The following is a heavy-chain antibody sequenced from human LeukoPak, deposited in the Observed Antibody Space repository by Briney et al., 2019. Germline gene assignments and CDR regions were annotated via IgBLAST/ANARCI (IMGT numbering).Heavy chain of an antibody. CDR2: INHSGST. Sequence: SETLSLTCAVYGGSFSGYYWSWIRQPPGKGLEWIGEINHSGSTNYNPSLKSRVTISVDTSKNQFSLELSSVTAADTAVYYCARSPYYFDYWGQGTLVTVSS. V-gene: IGHV4-34*01. CDR3: ARSPYYFDY. J-gene: IGHJ4*02. CDR1: GGSFSGYY.